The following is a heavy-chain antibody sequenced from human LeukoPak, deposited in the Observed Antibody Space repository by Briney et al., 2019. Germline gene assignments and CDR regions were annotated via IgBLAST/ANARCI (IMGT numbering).Heavy chain of an antibody. D-gene: IGHD3-3*01. J-gene: IGHJ6*03. CDR3: ARGFSYYMDV. CDR2: ISSSSSTI. Sequence: PGLSLRRSCAASGFTFSSYIMNWVRQAPARPLERVSYISSSSSTIYYADSVKGRFTIYRDNAQNSLYLQMNSLRAEDTAVYYCARGFSYYMDVWGKGTTVTVSS. CDR1: GFTFSSYI. V-gene: IGHV3-48*04.